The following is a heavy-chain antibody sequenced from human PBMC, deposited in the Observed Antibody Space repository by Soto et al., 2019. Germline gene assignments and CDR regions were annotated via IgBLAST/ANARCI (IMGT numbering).Heavy chain of an antibody. CDR2: IYWDNDR. CDR1: GFSLTTSGVG. J-gene: IGHJ4*02. CDR3: AHRRGGYNENDGNFDY. Sequence: QITLEESGPALVNPTQALTLTCTFSGFSLTTSGVGVGWIRQPPGKALEWLGLIYWDNDRRYSPSLRSRLSISKDTSKNQVVLTMPDMGPVDTATYYCAHRRGGYNENDGNFDYWGQGALVTVSS. V-gene: IGHV2-5*02. D-gene: IGHD1-1*01.